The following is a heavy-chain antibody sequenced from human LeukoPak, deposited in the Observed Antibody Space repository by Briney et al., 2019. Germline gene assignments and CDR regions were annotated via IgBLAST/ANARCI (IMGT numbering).Heavy chain of an antibody. CDR3: ARGCYSSFDY. CDR1: GDSLSNNNVA. CDR2: TYYRSKWNT. Sequence: SQTLSLTFAISGDSLSNNNVAWNWIRQSPSRGLEWLGRTYYRSKWNTDYAVSVKSRITINSDASKNQFSLQLNSVTPEDTAVDYCARGCYSSFDYWDQGTLVTVSS. V-gene: IGHV6-1*01. D-gene: IGHD5-18*01. J-gene: IGHJ4*02.